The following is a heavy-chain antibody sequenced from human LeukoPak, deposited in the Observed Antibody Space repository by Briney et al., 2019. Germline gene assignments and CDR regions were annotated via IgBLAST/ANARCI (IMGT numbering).Heavy chain of an antibody. Sequence: ASVKVSCKASGYTFTGYYMHWVRQAPGQGLEWMGWINPNSGGTNYAQKFQGRVTMTRGTSISTAYMELSRLRSDDTAVYYCAREGPRISGSPRYWGQGTLVTVSS. CDR1: GYTFTGYY. CDR3: AREGPRISGSPRY. V-gene: IGHV1-2*02. D-gene: IGHD1-26*01. CDR2: INPNSGGT. J-gene: IGHJ4*02.